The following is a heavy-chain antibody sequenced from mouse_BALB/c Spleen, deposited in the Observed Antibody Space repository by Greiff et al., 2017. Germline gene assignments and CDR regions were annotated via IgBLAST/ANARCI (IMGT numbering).Heavy chain of an antibody. Sequence: VQLKESGGDLVKPGGSLKLSCAASGFTFSSYGMSWVRQTPDKRLGWVATISSGGSYTYYPDSVKGRFTISRDNAKNTLYLQMSSLKSEDTAMYYCARQEPGAMDYWGQGTSVTVSS. CDR2: ISSGGSYT. CDR3: ARQEPGAMDY. J-gene: IGHJ4*01. CDR1: GFTFSSYG. V-gene: IGHV5-6*01.